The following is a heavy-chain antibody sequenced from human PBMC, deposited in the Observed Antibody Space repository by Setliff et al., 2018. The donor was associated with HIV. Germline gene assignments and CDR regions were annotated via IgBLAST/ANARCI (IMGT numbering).Heavy chain of an antibody. Sequence: GGSLRLSCAASGFTFSSYTMNWVRKAPGKGLEWVSSISSRSTYIYYVDSVKGRFTISRDNAKSSLYLQMNSLRVEDTAVYYCARAAAGYFDYWGQGTLVTVSS. J-gene: IGHJ4*02. CDR3: ARAAAGYFDY. D-gene: IGHD6-13*01. V-gene: IGHV3-21*01. CDR1: GFTFSSYT. CDR2: ISSRSTYI.